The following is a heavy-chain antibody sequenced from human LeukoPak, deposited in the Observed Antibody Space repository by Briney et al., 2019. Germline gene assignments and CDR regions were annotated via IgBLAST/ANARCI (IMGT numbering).Heavy chain of an antibody. D-gene: IGHD1-1*01. CDR2: TFYTGAT. CDR3: AKRDRGGWFYP. Sequence: PETLSLTCTVSGGSIRSHHWTWIRQAPGKRLEWIGYTFYTGATYYNPSLRSRVTISIDTSKNQFSLKVTSVTTADTAVYYCAKRDRGGWFYPWGRGTLVTVSS. J-gene: IGHJ5*02. CDR1: GGSIRSHH. V-gene: IGHV4-59*11.